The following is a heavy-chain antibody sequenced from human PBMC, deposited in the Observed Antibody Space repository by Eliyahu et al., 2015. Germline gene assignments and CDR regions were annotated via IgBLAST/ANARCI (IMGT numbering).Heavy chain of an antibody. V-gene: IGHV4-38-2*01. Sequence: QLQLQESGPGLXKPSETLSLXXDVXGYSXSXVXHWGWIRQSPGKGLXWIGTIYYSGAIYYNPSLKSRVTISVDMSKNQFSLKLISVTAADTAFYYCARANNFDYWGQGTLVTVSS. CDR3: ARANNFDY. J-gene: IGHJ4*02. CDR1: GYSXSXVXH. CDR2: IYYSGAI.